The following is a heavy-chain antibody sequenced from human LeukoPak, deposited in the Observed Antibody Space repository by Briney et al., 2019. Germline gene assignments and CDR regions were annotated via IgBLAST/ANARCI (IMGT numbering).Heavy chain of an antibody. Sequence: PGGSLRLSCAASGFTVSSTYMSWVRLSPGKGLEWVSVVYKDGKMFYIDSVKGRFAISRDTSKNTVYLQMNNLRAEDTAVYYCASRHCSGGDCYFAGADPFDHWGQGTLVTVSS. V-gene: IGHV3-53*01. D-gene: IGHD2-21*01. J-gene: IGHJ4*02. CDR3: ASRHCSGGDCYFAGADPFDH. CDR2: VYKDGKM. CDR1: GFTVSSTY.